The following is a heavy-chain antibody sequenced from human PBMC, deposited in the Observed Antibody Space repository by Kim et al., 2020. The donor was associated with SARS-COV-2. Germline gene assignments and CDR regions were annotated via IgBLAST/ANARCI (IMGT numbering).Heavy chain of an antibody. CDR3: VTGGGPA. CDR1: GYTFTTYN. CDR2: INSGKGNT. Sequence: ASVKVSCKASGYTFTTYNIHWVRQAPGQGLEWMGWINSGKGNTKYSQKFQGRVSISRDISASTAYMDLSSLRSEDTASYYCVTGGGPAWGQGTLVTVSS. D-gene: IGHD5-12*01. V-gene: IGHV1-3*04. J-gene: IGHJ4*02.